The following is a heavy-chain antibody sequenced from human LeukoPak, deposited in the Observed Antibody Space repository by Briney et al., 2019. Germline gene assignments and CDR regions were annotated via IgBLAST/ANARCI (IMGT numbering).Heavy chain of an antibody. CDR2: ISGSGGKT. V-gene: IGHV3-23*01. CDR3: SQDQLRWELLSNYFDY. CDR1: GFTFSNYG. D-gene: IGHD1-26*01. Sequence: GGTLRLSRAASGFTFSNYGMSWLRQAPGKGLEWVGAISGSGGKTYYADSVKGRFTISRDNAKNTLYLQMNSLRAEDTAVYYCSQDQLRWELLSNYFDYWGRATLATV. J-gene: IGHJ4*02.